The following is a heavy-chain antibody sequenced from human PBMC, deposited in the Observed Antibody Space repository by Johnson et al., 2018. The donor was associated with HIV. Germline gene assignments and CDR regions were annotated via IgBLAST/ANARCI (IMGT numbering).Heavy chain of an antibody. V-gene: IGHV3-13*01. CDR3: ARSPTDGWVSSAFDI. Sequence: VQLVESGGGVVQPGGSLRLSCAASGFTFSSYDMHWVRQATGKGLEWVSAIGTAGDTYYPGSVKGRFTISRENAKNSLYLQMNSLRAEDTALYYCARSPTDGWVSSAFDIWGQGTMVTVSS. CDR1: GFTFSSYD. CDR2: IGTAGDT. D-gene: IGHD3-16*01. J-gene: IGHJ3*02.